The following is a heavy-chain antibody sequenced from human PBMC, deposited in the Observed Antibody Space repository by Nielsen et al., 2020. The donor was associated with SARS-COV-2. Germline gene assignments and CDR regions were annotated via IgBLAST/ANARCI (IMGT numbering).Heavy chain of an antibody. CDR3: ARQRHIAAAGSGPDY. V-gene: IGHV5-10-1*01. Sequence: GESLKISCTGSGYIFTSYWISWVRQMPGKGLEWMGRIDPSDSYTNYSPSFQGHVTISADKSISTAYLQWSSLKASDTAMYYCARQRHIAAAGSGPDYWGQGTLVTVSS. J-gene: IGHJ4*02. CDR2: IDPSDSYT. D-gene: IGHD6-13*01. CDR1: GYIFTSYW.